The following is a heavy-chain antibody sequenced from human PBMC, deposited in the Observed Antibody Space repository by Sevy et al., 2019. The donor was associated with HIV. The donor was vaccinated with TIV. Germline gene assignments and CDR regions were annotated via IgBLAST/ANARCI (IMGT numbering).Heavy chain of an antibody. V-gene: IGHV3-7*01. Sequence: GGSLRLSCAASGFTFSNYWMSWVHQAPGKGLEWVANIKQDGSEKYYVDSVKGRFTISRDNAKNSLYLQMNSLRVEDTAVYYCARVEDSSGYFHYFDYWGQGTLVTVSS. D-gene: IGHD3-22*01. CDR1: GFTFSNYW. CDR2: IKQDGSEK. J-gene: IGHJ4*02. CDR3: ARVEDSSGYFHYFDY.